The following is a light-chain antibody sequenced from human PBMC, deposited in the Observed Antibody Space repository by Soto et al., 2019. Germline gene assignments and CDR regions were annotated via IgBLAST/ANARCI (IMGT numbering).Light chain of an antibody. CDR1: QSISSY. CDR2: AAS. CDR3: KKSNSAPPIT. J-gene: IGKJ5*01. V-gene: IGKV1-39*01. Sequence: DIQMTQSPSSLSASVGDRVTITCRASQSISSYLSWYQQKPGKAPKLLVYAASSLQSGVPSRFSGGGSGTNFTLTISSLQPEYFATYYCKKSNSAPPITFGQGTRLEIK.